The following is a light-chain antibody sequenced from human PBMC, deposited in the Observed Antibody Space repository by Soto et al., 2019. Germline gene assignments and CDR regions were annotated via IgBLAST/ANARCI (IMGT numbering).Light chain of an antibody. CDR3: QQSYSVPR. Sequence: DIQMTQSPSSLSASVGDRVTITCRASRSISNYLNWYQQKSGKVPRLLIYAASSFQPGVPSRFSGTGTGTAFTLTITSLQPEDSATYYCQQSYSVPRFGQGTRVDLK. CDR1: RSISNY. CDR2: AAS. J-gene: IGKJ1*01. V-gene: IGKV1-39*01.